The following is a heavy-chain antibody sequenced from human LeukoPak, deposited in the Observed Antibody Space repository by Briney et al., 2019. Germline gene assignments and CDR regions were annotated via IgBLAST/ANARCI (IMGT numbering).Heavy chain of an antibody. V-gene: IGHV4-39*07. CDR2: IYYSGST. CDR3: AKERSSWAFDI. Sequence: SETLSLTCTVSGGSISSSSYYWGWIRQPPGKGLEWIGSIYYSGSTYYNPSLKSRVTISVDTSKNQFSLKLSSVTAADTAVYYCAKERSSWAFDIWGQGTMLTVSS. CDR1: GGSISSSSYY. J-gene: IGHJ3*02. D-gene: IGHD6-6*01.